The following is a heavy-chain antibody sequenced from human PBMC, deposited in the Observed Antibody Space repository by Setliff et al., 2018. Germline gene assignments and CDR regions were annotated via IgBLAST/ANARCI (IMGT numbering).Heavy chain of an antibody. CDR2: INAANGNT. V-gene: IGHV1-3*01. Sequence: ASVKVSCKASGYTFSSYGVHWVRQAPGQRLEWMGWINAANGNTKYSQKFQGRVTITRDTSASTVYMELSSLRYDDTAVYYCVRGPGPSVVVAIPFDHWGQGSLVTVSS. D-gene: IGHD3-22*01. CDR1: GYTFSSYG. J-gene: IGHJ4*02. CDR3: VRGPGPSVVVAIPFDH.